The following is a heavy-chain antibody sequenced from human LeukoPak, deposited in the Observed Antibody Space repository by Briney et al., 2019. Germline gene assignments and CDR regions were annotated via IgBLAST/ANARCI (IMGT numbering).Heavy chain of an antibody. CDR3: ARVLYSGSYYGAFDI. CDR1: GGTFSSYT. D-gene: IGHD1-26*01. CDR2: IIPILGIA. V-gene: IGHV1-69*02. J-gene: IGHJ3*02. Sequence: SVKVSCKASGGTFSSYTISWVRQAPGQGLEWMGRIIPILGIANYAQKFQGRVTITADKSTSTAYMELSSLRSEDTAVYYCARVLYSGSYYGAFDIWGQGTMITVSS.